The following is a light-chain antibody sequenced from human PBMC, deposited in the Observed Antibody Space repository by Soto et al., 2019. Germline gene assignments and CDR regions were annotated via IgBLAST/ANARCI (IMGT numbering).Light chain of an antibody. Sequence: EIVLTQSPGTLSLSPGETATLSCRASQTISNTYLSWYQQKPGQAPRLLIYGASTRATGITGRFSGSGSGTDFTLTVNRLEPEDFAVYYCQQYCSSPRTFGQGTKVEI. CDR3: QQYCSSPRT. CDR1: QTISNTY. V-gene: IGKV3-20*01. J-gene: IGKJ1*01. CDR2: GAS.